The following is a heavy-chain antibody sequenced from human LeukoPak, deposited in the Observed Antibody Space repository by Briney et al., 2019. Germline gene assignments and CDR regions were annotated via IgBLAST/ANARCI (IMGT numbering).Heavy chain of an antibody. CDR1: GGSISSYY. CDR2: IYTSGST. CDR3: ARDPSARLVPAAQD. D-gene: IGHD2-2*01. V-gene: IGHV4-4*07. J-gene: IGHJ4*02. Sequence: PSETLSLTCTVSGGSISSYYGSWIRQPAGKGLEWIGRIYTSGSTNYNPSLKSRVTMSVDTSKNQFSLKLSSVTAADTAVYYSARDPSARLVPAAQDWGQGTLVSVSS.